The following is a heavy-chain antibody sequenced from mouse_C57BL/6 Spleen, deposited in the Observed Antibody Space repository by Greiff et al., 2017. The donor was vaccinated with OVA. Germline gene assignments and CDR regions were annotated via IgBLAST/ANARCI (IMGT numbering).Heavy chain of an antibody. D-gene: IGHD3-3*01. CDR3: ARGGTGGYFDY. Sequence: QVQLQQPGAELVRPGSSVKLSCKASGYTFTSYWMHWVKQRPIQGLEWIGNIDPSDSETHYNQKFKDKATLTVDKSSSTAYMQLSSLTSEDSAVYYCARGGTGGYFDYWGQGTTLTVSS. CDR2: IDPSDSET. V-gene: IGHV1-52*01. CDR1: GYTFTSYW. J-gene: IGHJ2*01.